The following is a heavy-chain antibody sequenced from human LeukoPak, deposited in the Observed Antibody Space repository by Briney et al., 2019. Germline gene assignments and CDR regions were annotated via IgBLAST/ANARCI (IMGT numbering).Heavy chain of an antibody. CDR2: IYPGDSDT. CDR1: GYIFTSYW. J-gene: IGHJ3*02. Sequence: GESLKISCKGSGYIFTSYWIGWVRQMPGKGLEWMGIIYPGDSDTRYSPSFQGQVTISADKSISTAYLQWSSLKASDTAMYYCASRGHSIAVAGTAEAFDIGGQGTMVTVSS. D-gene: IGHD6-19*01. V-gene: IGHV5-51*01. CDR3: ASRGHSIAVAGTAEAFDI.